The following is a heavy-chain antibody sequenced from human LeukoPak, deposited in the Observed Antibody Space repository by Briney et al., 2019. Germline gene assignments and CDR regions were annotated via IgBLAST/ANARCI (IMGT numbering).Heavy chain of an antibody. V-gene: IGHV3-66*01. J-gene: IGHJ4*02. CDR2: IYSGGST. CDR3: ARVETGWGLQTTYYFDY. D-gene: IGHD1-26*01. Sequence: GGSLRLSWAASGFTVSSNYMSWVRQAPGKGLEWVSVIYSGGSTYYADSVKGRFTISRDNSKNTLYLQMNSLRAEDTAVYYCARVETGWGLQTTYYFDYWGQGTLVTVSS. CDR1: GFTVSSNY.